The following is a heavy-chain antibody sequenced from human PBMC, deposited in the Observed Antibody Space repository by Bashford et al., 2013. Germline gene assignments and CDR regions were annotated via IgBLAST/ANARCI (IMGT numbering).Heavy chain of an antibody. Sequence: SETLSLTCTVSGGSISSGGYYWSWIRQHPGKGLEWIGYIYYSGSTYYNPSLKSRVTMSVDTSTDQLFLSLRSVTAADTAVYYCATGSNYLGFRGQGTRVTVSS. CDR2: IYYSGST. CDR1: GGSISSGGYY. D-gene: IGHD4-11*01. CDR3: ATGSNYLGF. V-gene: IGHV4-31*03. J-gene: IGHJ4*02.